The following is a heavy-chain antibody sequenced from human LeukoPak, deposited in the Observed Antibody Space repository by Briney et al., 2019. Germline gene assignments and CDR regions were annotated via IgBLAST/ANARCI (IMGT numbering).Heavy chain of an antibody. CDR3: ASIWVVVPAAVSGSDAFDI. V-gene: IGHV3-21*01. D-gene: IGHD2-2*01. CDR1: GFTFSSYS. J-gene: IGHJ3*02. Sequence: GGSLRLSCAASGFTFSSYSMNWVRQAPGKGLEWVSSISSSSSYIYYADSLKGRFTISRDNAKNSLYLQMNSLRAEDTAVYYCASIWVVVPAAVSGSDAFDIWGQGTMVTVSS. CDR2: ISSSSSYI.